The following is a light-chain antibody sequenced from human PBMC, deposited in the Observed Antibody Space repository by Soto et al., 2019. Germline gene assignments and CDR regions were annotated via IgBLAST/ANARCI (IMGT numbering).Light chain of an antibody. CDR2: AAS. V-gene: IGKV1-39*01. Sequence: DIQMTQSPSALSASVVGRFTITFLASQSISSYLNWYQQKPGKAPKLLIYAASSLQSGVPSRFSGSGSGTDFTLTISSLQPEDFATYYCQQSYSTLGITFGQGTRLEIK. CDR3: QQSYSTLGIT. CDR1: QSISSY. J-gene: IGKJ5*01.